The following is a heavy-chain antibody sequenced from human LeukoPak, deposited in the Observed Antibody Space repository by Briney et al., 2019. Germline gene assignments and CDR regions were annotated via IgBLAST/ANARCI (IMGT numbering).Heavy chain of an antibody. Sequence: SETLSLTCTVSGDSTSSDRYYGGWIRQPPGKGLEWIGNIYYSGSTYYNPSLKSRVTMSVDTSKNQFFLKLNSVTAADTAVYYCARGRPYSGGYHLDYWGQGTLVTVSA. CDR2: IYYSGST. J-gene: IGHJ4*02. CDR1: GDSTSSDRYY. V-gene: IGHV4-39*02. D-gene: IGHD1-26*01. CDR3: ARGRPYSGGYHLDY.